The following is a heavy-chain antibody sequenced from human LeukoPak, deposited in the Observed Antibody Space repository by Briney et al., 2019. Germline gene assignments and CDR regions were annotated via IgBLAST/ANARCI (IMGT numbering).Heavy chain of an antibody. CDR1: GFSLSTSGVG. CDR2: IHWNDDK. D-gene: IGHD3-3*02. V-gene: IGHV2-5*01. J-gene: IGHJ4*02. Sequence: SGPTLVKPTQTLTLTCTFSGFSLSTSGVGVGWVRQTPGKALEWIALIHWNDDKRYSPSLKRRLTITKDTSKNQVVLTMTNMDPVDTATYYCAHRCPIFGVVTDEVYFDYWGQGTLVTLSS. CDR3: AHRCPIFGVVTDEVYFDY.